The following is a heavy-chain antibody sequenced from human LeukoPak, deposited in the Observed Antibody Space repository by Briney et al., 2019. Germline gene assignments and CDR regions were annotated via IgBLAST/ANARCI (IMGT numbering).Heavy chain of an antibody. Sequence: PSETLSLTCTVSGGSIRSYYWSWIRQPPGKGLEWVGYIYYSGSTNYNPSLKSRVTISVDTSKNQFSLKLSSVTAADTAVYYCARQGAGVPFDYWGRGTLVTVSS. CDR1: GGSIRSYY. D-gene: IGHD3-10*01. CDR3: ARQGAGVPFDY. CDR2: IYYSGST. V-gene: IGHV4-59*08. J-gene: IGHJ4*02.